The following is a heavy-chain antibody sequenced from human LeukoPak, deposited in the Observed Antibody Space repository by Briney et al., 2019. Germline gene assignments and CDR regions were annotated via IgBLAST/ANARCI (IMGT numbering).Heavy chain of an antibody. J-gene: IGHJ3*02. CDR3: IRGGIRVSGIDAFDI. D-gene: IGHD5/OR15-5a*01. Sequence: GGSLRLSCAASGFTFRDYDMHWVRQVPGRGLEWVSAIGIGDDTHYPDSVKGRFTISRENAKNSLNLQMNTLRDGDTAVYYCIRGGIRVSGIDAFDIWGQGTMVTVSS. CDR2: IGIGDDT. V-gene: IGHV3-13*01. CDR1: GFTFRDYD.